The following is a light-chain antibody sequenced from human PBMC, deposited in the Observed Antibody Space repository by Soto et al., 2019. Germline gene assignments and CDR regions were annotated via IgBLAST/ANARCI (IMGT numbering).Light chain of an antibody. CDR2: EGS. Sequence: QSALTQPASVSGSPGQSITISCTGTSSDVGSYNLVSWYQQHPGKAPKLMIYEGSKRPSGVSNRFSGSKSGNTASLTISGLQAEDEADYYCCSYAGSSVVVFGGGTQLNVL. CDR1: SSDVGSYNL. V-gene: IGLV2-23*01. J-gene: IGLJ2*01. CDR3: CSYAGSSVVV.